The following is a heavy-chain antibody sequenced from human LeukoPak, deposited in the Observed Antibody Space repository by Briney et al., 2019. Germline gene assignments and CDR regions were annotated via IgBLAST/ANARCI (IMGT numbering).Heavy chain of an antibody. J-gene: IGHJ4*02. D-gene: IGHD5-18*01. CDR2: MNPNSGNT. CDR1: GYTFTGYD. Sequence: ASVKVSCKASGYTFTGYDINWVRQATGQGLEWMGWMNPNSGNTGYAQKFQGRVTMTRNTSISTAYMELSSLRSEDTAVYYCARGVGVERWIQLWSDPSQLFRAARENDYWGQGTLVTVSS. V-gene: IGHV1-8*01. CDR3: ARGVGVERWIQLWSDPSQLFRAARENDY.